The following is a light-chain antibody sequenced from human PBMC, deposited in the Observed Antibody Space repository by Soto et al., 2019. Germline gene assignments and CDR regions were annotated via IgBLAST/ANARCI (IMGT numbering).Light chain of an antibody. Sequence: DIQMTQSPSSVSASVGDRVTISCRASQAISTWLAWYQQSPGKAPKLLIYPASSLQTGVPSRFSGSGSGTDFTLTVSSLQPEDFATYYCQQTDGFPQTFGQGTKVEIK. J-gene: IGKJ1*01. V-gene: IGKV1-12*01. CDR2: PAS. CDR3: QQTDGFPQT. CDR1: QAISTW.